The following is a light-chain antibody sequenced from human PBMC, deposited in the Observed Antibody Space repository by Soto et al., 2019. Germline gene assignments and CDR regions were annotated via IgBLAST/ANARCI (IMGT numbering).Light chain of an antibody. V-gene: IGLV1-51*01. J-gene: IGLJ1*01. CDR1: SSNIGGNS. Sequence: QSVLTQPPSVSAAPGQKVTISCSGSSSNIGGNSVSWYQQLPGTAPKLLIYDDNKRPSGIPDRFSGSKSGTSASLAISGLQSEDEGDYYCAAWDDSLNGQVFGSGTKVTVL. CDR2: DDN. CDR3: AAWDDSLNGQV.